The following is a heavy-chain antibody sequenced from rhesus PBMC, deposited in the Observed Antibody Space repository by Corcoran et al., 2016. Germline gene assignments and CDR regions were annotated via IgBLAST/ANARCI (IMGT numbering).Heavy chain of an antibody. Sequence: QVQLQESGPGLVKPSETPSLPCAVSGGSIRSSYSPRRWIRQAPGKGLEWIGYISYSGSTSYNPSLKSRVTISRDTSKNQFSLKLNSVTAADTAVYYCAREFDQRLAYWGQGVLVTVSS. J-gene: IGHJ4*01. CDR2: ISYSGST. CDR3: AREFDQRLAY. CDR1: GGSIRSSYSP. V-gene: IGHV4-122*02. D-gene: IGHD6-31*01.